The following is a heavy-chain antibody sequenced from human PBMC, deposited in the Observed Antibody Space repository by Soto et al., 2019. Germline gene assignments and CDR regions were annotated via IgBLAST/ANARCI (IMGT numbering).Heavy chain of an antibody. D-gene: IGHD3-22*01. J-gene: IGHJ4*01. V-gene: IGHV1-8*01. CDR3: AREKSSGYYYDY. CDR2: MNPNSGNT. CDR1: GYTFTSYD. Sequence: QVQLVQSGAEVKKPGASVKVSCKASGYTFTSYDINWVRQATGQGLEWMGWMNPNSGNTAYAQKFQGRVTMTRNSSISTAYRELSSLRSEDTAVYCGAREKSSGYYYDYWGHGTLVTVSS.